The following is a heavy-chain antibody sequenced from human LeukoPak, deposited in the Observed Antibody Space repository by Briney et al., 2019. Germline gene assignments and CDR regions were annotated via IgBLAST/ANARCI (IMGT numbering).Heavy chain of an antibody. D-gene: IGHD3-9*01. V-gene: IGHV4-31*03. CDR1: SGSISSGGYY. CDR3: ARVRPDYDILTGEPFDY. CDR2: IYYSGST. Sequence: SQTLSLTCTVSSGSISSGGYYWSWIRQHPGKGLEWIGYIYYSGSTYHNPSLKSRVTISVDTSKNQFSLKLSSVTAADTAVYYCARVRPDYDILTGEPFDYWGQGTLVTVSS. J-gene: IGHJ4*02.